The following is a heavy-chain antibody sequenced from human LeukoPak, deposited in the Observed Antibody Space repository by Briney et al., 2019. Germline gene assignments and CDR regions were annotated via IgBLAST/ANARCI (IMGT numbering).Heavy chain of an antibody. CDR3: AKKWSGDYDSSDINDSFDI. J-gene: IGHJ3*02. CDR2: IQFDGINK. Sequence: GGSLRLSCAASGTPFTTSDMHWVRQAPGKGLEWVAFIQFDGINKYYADSVKGRFTISRDNSKNTLYLQMNSLRAEDTAVFYCAKKWSGDYDSSDINDSFDIWGHGTMVTVSS. CDR1: GTPFTTSD. V-gene: IGHV3-30*02. D-gene: IGHD3-22*01.